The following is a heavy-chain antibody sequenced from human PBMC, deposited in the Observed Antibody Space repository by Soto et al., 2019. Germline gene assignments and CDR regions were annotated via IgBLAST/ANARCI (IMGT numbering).Heavy chain of an antibody. Sequence: EVQLVESGGGLVQPGGSLRLSCAASGFTFSDHYMDWVRQAPGKGLEWVGRRKNKADSYTTEYAASVKGRFTISRDGSKTSLFLQMNSLKTEETAVYYCTVWGSGNDFGAAWGQGILVTVSS. CDR1: GFTFSDHY. J-gene: IGHJ4*02. CDR3: TVWGSGNDFGAA. V-gene: IGHV3-72*01. D-gene: IGHD3-10*01. CDR2: RKNKADSYTT.